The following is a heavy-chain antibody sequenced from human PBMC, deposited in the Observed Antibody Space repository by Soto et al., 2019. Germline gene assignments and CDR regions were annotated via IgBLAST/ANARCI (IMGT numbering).Heavy chain of an antibody. CDR3: ARDPTVVVTAIGSWYFDL. D-gene: IGHD2-21*02. Sequence: SVKVSCKASGGTFSSYAIGWVRQAPGQGLEWMGGIIPIFGTANYAQKFQGRVTITADESTSTAYMELSSLRSEDTAVYYCARDPTVVVTAIGSWYFDLWGRGTLVTVS. CDR2: IIPIFGTA. J-gene: IGHJ2*01. CDR1: GGTFSSYA. V-gene: IGHV1-69*13.